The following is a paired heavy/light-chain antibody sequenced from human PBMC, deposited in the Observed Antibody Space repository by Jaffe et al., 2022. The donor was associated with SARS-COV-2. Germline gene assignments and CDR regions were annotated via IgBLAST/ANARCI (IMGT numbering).Heavy chain of an antibody. Sequence: EVQLVESGGGLVQPGGSLRVSCAASGFSVSTHHINWVRQAPGKGLEWVSLIYSGGDTSFADSVKGRFTISRDKSKNTLYLQMNGLRAEDTAVYYCGRTIFGVYYYGMDVWGQGTTVTVSS. V-gene: IGHV3-66*02. CDR2: IYSGGDT. CDR1: GFSVSTHH. CDR3: GRTIFGVYYYGMDV. J-gene: IGHJ6*02. D-gene: IGHD3-3*01.
Light chain of an antibody. CDR1: GSGSGSNIGSNG. J-gene: IGLJ3*02. CDR3: AAWDDSLRGWV. CDR2: SNN. Sequence: QSVLTQSPSASGTPGQRVTISCSGSGSGSGSNIGSNGVDWYQQLPGTAPKLLIYSNNLRPSGVPDRFSGSRSGTSASLAISGLQSEDEADYYCAAWDDSLRGWVFGGGTKLTVL. V-gene: IGLV1-44*01.